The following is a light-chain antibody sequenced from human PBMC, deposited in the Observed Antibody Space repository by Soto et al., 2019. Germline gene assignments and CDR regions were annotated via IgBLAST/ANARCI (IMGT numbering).Light chain of an antibody. CDR2: NLS. Sequence: VVMTQSPLFLPVTLGQPASISCRSSQSLAYRDGNTYLHWFQQRPGQSPRRLIYNLSSRDSGVPDRFSGSGSGTDFTLKISRVEAEDVGVYYCMQSVYWPPHTFGQGTKLEIK. CDR1: QSLAYRDGNTY. CDR3: MQSVYWPPHT. V-gene: IGKV2-30*01. J-gene: IGKJ2*01.